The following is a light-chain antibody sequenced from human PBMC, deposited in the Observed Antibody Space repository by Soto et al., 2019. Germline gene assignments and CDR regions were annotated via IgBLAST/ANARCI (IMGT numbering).Light chain of an antibody. J-gene: IGLJ1*01. Sequence: QLVLTQSPSASASLGASVKLTCTLSSGHSSYAIAWHQQPPEKGPRYLIKLNSDGSHSKGDGIPDRFSGSSSGAERYLTISSLQSEDEADYYCQTWGTGIHYVFGTGTKVTVL. CDR2: LNSDGSH. V-gene: IGLV4-69*01. CDR3: QTWGTGIHYV. CDR1: SGHSSYA.